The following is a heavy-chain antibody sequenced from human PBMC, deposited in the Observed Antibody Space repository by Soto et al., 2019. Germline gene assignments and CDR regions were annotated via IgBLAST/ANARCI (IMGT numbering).Heavy chain of an antibody. CDR3: AAPKQLSTGYYYGMDV. J-gene: IGHJ6*02. D-gene: IGHD2-2*01. Sequence: GESLKISCKGSGYSFTSYWISWVRQMPGKGLEWMGRIDPSDSYTNYSPSFQGHVTISADKSISTAYLQWSSLKASDTAMYYCAAPKQLSTGYYYGMDVWGQGTTVTVSS. CDR1: GYSFTSYW. CDR2: IDPSDSYT. V-gene: IGHV5-10-1*01.